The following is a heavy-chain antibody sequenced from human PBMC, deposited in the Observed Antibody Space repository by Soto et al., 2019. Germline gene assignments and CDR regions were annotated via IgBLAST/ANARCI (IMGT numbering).Heavy chain of an antibody. D-gene: IGHD3-10*01. V-gene: IGHV3-23*01. J-gene: IGHJ5*02. CDR1: GFTFSSYA. CDR2: ISGSGGST. Sequence: EVQLLESGGGLVQPGGSLRLSCAASGFTFSSYAMSWVRQAPGKGLEWVSAISGSGGSTYYADSVKGRFTISRDNSKNALYLQMNSLRAEDTAVYDCGKLVPDGHGNWFDPWGQGTLVTVSS. CDR3: GKLVPDGHGNWFDP.